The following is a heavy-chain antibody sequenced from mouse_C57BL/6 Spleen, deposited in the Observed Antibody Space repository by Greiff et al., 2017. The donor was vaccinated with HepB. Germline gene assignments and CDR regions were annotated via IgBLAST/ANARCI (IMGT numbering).Heavy chain of an antibody. D-gene: IGHD2-4*01. CDR1: GYTFTDYY. CDR3: ARGIYYDYDEEFAY. J-gene: IGHJ3*01. V-gene: IGHV1-26*01. CDR2: INPNNGGT. Sequence: EVQLQQSGPELVKPGASVKISCKASGYTFTDYYMNWVKQSHGKSLEWIGDINPNNGGTSYNQKFKGKATLTVDKSSSTAYMELRSLTSEDSAVYYCARGIYYDYDEEFAYWGQGTLVTVSA.